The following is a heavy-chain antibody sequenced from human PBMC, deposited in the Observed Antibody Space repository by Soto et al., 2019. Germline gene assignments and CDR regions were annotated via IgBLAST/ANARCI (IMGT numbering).Heavy chain of an antibody. V-gene: IGHV3-30*18. J-gene: IGHJ4*02. Sequence: QVQLVESGGGVVQPGRSLRLSCAASGFTFSSYAMHWVRQAPGKGLEWVAVISYDGSDKYYADSVKGRFTISRDNSKNTLNLQMKSLRADDTAVYYCAQALGELSPESYDYWGQGTLITVSS. D-gene: IGHD3-16*02. CDR1: GFTFSSYA. CDR2: ISYDGSDK. CDR3: AQALGELSPESYDY.